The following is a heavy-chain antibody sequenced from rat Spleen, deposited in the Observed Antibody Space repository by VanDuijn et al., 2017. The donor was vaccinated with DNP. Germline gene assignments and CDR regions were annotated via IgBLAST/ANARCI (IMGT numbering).Heavy chain of an antibody. Sequence: EVQLQESGPGLVKPSQSLSLTCSVTGFSITSNYWAWIRKLPGNKMEWIGYINYSGSTGYHPSLKSRISITRDTSKNQFFLQLSSVTTEDTATYYCARWNIGTSTLDYWGQGVMVTVSS. J-gene: IGHJ2*01. CDR2: INYSGST. CDR1: GFSITSNY. V-gene: IGHV3-1*01. CDR3: ARWNIGTSTLDY. D-gene: IGHD1-5*01.